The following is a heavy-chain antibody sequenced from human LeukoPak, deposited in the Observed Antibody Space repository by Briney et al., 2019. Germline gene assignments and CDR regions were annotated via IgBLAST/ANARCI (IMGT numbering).Heavy chain of an antibody. J-gene: IGHJ2*01. V-gene: IGHV3-66*01. CDR1: GFTVSSNY. D-gene: IGHD6-13*01. CDR3: ATSPATGNINFDL. CDR2: LYSGGNT. Sequence: PGGSLRLSCAASGFTVSSNYMGWVRQAPGKGLEWVSVLYSGGNTYYADSVKGRFTISRDNSKNTLYLQMNSLRAEDTAVYYCATSPATGNINFDLWGRGTLVTVSS.